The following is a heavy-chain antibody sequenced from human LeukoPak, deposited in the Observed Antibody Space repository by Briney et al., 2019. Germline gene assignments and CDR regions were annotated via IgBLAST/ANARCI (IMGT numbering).Heavy chain of an antibody. J-gene: IGHJ4*02. Sequence: GGSLRLSCAASGFTFSSYWMSWVRQAPGKGLEWVAIIKQDGSEKYYVDSVKGRFTISRDNAKNSLYLQMHSLRAEDTAVYYCARDPDILLGVNFDYWGQGALVIVSS. CDR2: IKQDGSEK. CDR3: ARDPDILLGVNFDY. V-gene: IGHV3-7*01. CDR1: GFTFSSYW. D-gene: IGHD2-21*01.